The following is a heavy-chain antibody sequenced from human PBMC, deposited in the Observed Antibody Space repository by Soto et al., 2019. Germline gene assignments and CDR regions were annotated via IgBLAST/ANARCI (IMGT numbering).Heavy chain of an antibody. V-gene: IGHV3-30*03. J-gene: IGHJ4*02. CDR2: ISYDGSNK. Sequence: GGSLRLSCAASGFTFSSYGMHWVRQAPGKGLEWVAVISYDGSNKYYADSVKGRFTISRDNSKNTLYLQMNSLRAEDTALYYCARVARGSGSYAAFVYFDSWGPGTLVTVSS. CDR3: ARVARGSGSYAAFVYFDS. D-gene: IGHD3-10*01. CDR1: GFTFSSYG.